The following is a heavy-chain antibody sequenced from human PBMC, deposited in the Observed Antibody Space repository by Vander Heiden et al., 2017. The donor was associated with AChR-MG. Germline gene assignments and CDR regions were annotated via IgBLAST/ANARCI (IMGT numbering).Heavy chain of an antibody. CDR1: GYSISRSNW. D-gene: IGHD4-17*01. CDR2: IYYSGST. Sequence: QVQLQESGPGLVKPSDTLSLTCAVSGYSISRSNWWGWIRQPPGKGLEWIGYIYYSGSTYYNPSLKSRVTMSVDTSKNQFSLKLSSVTAVDTAVYYCARTTTVVTPRYYYYGMDVWGQGTTVTVSS. J-gene: IGHJ6*02. CDR3: ARTTTVVTPRYYYYGMDV. V-gene: IGHV4-28*07.